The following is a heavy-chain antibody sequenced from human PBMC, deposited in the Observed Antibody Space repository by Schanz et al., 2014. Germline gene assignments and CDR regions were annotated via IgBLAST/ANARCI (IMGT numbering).Heavy chain of an antibody. CDR1: GFTFTSYS. CDR3: ARDKGGYYPFDY. CDR2: IRYDGSSK. V-gene: IGHV3-30*02. Sequence: QVQLVQSGGGVVQPGGSLRLSCAASGFTFTSYSMHWVRQAPGRGLEWVAFIRYDGSSKYYADSVRGRFTIYRDNAKNSLYLQMNSLTADDTAVYYCARDKGGYYPFDYWGRGTLVTVSS. D-gene: IGHD3-3*01. J-gene: IGHJ4*02.